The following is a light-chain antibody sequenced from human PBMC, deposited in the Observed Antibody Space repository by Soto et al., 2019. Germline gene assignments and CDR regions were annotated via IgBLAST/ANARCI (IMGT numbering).Light chain of an antibody. Sequence: DIQMTQAPSTLSASVGDRVTITCRASQSISSWLAWYQQKPGKAPKLLIYKASSLESGVPSRFSGSGSGTEFTLTFSRLQPDDFATYYCQQYNSYSYTFGQGTKVEIK. CDR3: QQYNSYSYT. V-gene: IGKV1-5*03. J-gene: IGKJ1*01. CDR1: QSISSW. CDR2: KAS.